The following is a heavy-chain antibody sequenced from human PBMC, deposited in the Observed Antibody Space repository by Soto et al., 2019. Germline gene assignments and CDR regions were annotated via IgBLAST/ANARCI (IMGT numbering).Heavy chain of an antibody. CDR2: INAHNGNT. CDR3: ARGRYGDY. D-gene: IGHD1-1*01. CDR1: SYGFTTYG. V-gene: IGHV1-18*01. Sequence: QVHLVQYGAEVKKPGASVKVSCKGSSYGFTTYGISWVRQAPGQGLEWMAWINAHNGNTNYAQKLQGRVTVTRDTSTSTAYMEQRSLRSDDTAVYYCARGRYGDYWGQGALVTVSS. J-gene: IGHJ4*02.